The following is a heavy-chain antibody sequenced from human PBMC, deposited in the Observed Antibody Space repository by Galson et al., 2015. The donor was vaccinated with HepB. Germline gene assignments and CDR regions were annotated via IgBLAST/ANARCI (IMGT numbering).Heavy chain of an antibody. CDR3: AKEKTYYDFWSGYYY. V-gene: IGHV3-43*01. CDR2: ISWDGGST. CDR1: GFTFDDYT. J-gene: IGHJ4*02. Sequence: SLRLSCAASGFTFDDYTMHWVRQAPGKGLEWVSLISWDGGSTYYADSVKGRFTISRDNSKNSLYLQMNSLRTEDTALYYCAKEKTYYDFWSGYYYWGQGTLVTVSS. D-gene: IGHD3-3*01.